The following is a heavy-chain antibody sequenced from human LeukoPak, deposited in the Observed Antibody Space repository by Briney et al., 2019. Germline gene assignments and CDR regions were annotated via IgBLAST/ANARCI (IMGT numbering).Heavy chain of an antibody. D-gene: IGHD6-13*01. CDR1: GFTFSSYG. CDR3: ARDPQQLARYFDY. J-gene: IGHJ4*02. CDR2: IWYDGSNK. Sequence: SGGSLRLSCAVSGFTFSSYGMHWVRQAPGKGLEWVAVIWYDGSNKYYADSVKGRFTISRDNSKNTLYLQMNSLRAEDTAVYYCARDPQQLARYFDYWGQGTLVTVSS. V-gene: IGHV3-33*01.